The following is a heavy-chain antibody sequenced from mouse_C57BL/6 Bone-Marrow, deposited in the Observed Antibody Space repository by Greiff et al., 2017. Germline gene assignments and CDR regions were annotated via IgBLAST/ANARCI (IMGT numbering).Heavy chain of an antibody. V-gene: IGHV14-4*01. D-gene: IGHD3-3*01. CDR2: IDPENGDT. CDR1: GFNIKDDY. J-gene: IGHJ2*01. CDR3: TTLGTYYFDY. Sequence: VHVKQSGAELVRPGASVKLSCTASGFNIKDDYMHWVKQRPEQGLEWIGWIDPENGDTEYASKFQGKATITADTSSNTAYLQLSSLTSEDTAVYYCTTLGTYYFDYWGQGTTLTVSS.